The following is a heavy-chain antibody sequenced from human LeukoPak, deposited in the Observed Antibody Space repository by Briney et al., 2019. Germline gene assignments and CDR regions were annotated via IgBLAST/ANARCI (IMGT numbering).Heavy chain of an antibody. Sequence: GGSLRLSCAASGFTFSSYAMSWVRQAPGKGLEWVSAISGSGGSTYYADSVKGRFTISRDNAKNTLYLQMNSLRAEDTAVYYCASQQSFHYYYMDVWGKGTTVTVSS. V-gene: IGHV3-23*01. CDR3: ASQQSFHYYYMDV. J-gene: IGHJ6*03. CDR2: ISGSGGST. D-gene: IGHD2/OR15-2a*01. CDR1: GFTFSSYA.